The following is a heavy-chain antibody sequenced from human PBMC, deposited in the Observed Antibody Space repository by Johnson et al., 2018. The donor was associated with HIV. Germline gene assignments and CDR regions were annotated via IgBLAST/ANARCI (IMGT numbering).Heavy chain of an antibody. J-gene: IGHJ3*02. CDR2: IRYDGSNK. Sequence: QVQLVESGGGVVQPGGSLRLSCAASGFTFSSYGMHWVRQAPGKGLEWVAFIRYDGSNKYYADSVKGRFTISRDNSKNTLYLQMNSLRAEDTAVYYCAKDRGLLDALDIWGQGKMVTVSS. CDR1: GFTFSSYG. CDR3: AKDRGLLDALDI. V-gene: IGHV3-30*02.